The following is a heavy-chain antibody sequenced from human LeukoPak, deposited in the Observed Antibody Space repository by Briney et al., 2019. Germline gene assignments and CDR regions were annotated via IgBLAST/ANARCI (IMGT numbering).Heavy chain of an antibody. V-gene: IGHV3-30-3*01. J-gene: IGHJ6*02. CDR2: ISYDGSNK. D-gene: IGHD3-3*01. CDR3: SSGSFITIFGVVL. CDR1: AFTLSSYA. Sequence: QPGRSLRLSCAASAFTLSSYAMHCVRQAPGKGLEWVAVISYDGSNKYYADSVKGRFTISRDNSKNTLYLQMNSLRAEDTAVYYCSSGSFITIFGVVLWGQGPTVTVSS.